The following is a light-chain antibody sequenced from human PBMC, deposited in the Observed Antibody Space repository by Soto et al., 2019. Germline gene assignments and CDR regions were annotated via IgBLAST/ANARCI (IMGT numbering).Light chain of an antibody. Sequence: EKVMTQSPATLSVSPGERATLSCRASQSVSSNLAWYQQKPGQAPRLLIYGASTRATGIPARFSGSGSGTELTLTISSLQSGDFAVYYCQQYNNWPLFGPGTKVDIK. CDR2: GAS. J-gene: IGKJ3*01. CDR3: QQYNNWPL. V-gene: IGKV3-15*01. CDR1: QSVSSN.